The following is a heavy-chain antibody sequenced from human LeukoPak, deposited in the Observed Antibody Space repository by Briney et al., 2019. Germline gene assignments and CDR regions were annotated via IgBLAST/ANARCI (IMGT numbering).Heavy chain of an antibody. CDR3: AREGQPTTWYSYYMAV. D-gene: IGHD6-13*01. V-gene: IGHV3-7*01. Sequence: PGGSLRLSCAASECTFGRYGMSGFSQAPGKELEGVANIKEDGSEIDYVDSVKGRFTISRDDAANSLVLQMNSLRVEDTAVYYCAREGQPTTWYSYYMAVWGNGATVTVS. J-gene: IGHJ6*03. CDR1: ECTFGRYG. CDR2: IKEDGSEI.